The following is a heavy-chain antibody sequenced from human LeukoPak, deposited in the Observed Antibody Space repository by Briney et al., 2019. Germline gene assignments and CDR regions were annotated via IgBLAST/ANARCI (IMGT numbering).Heavy chain of an antibody. CDR3: ARSWSGSGYYPGY. CDR2: IYSGGST. J-gene: IGHJ4*02. V-gene: IGHV3-66*01. Sequence: PGGSLRLSCAASGFSVSSSYMSWVRQAPGKGLEWVSVIYSGGSTYYADSVKGRFTISRDNSKNTLYLQMNSLRAEDTAVYYCARSWSGSGYYPGYWGQGTLVTVSS. CDR1: GFSVSSSY. D-gene: IGHD3-22*01.